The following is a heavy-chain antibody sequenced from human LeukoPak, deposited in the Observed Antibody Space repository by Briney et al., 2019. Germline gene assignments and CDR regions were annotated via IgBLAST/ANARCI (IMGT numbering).Heavy chain of an antibody. CDR2: IYHSGST. CDR3: ARGSKGAEMATIMAPFDY. D-gene: IGHD5-24*01. CDR1: GGSISSSNW. Sequence: SGTLSLTCAVSGGSISSSNWWSWVRQPPGKGLEWIGEIYHSGSTNYNPSLKSRVTISVDKSKNQFSLKLSSVTAADTAVYYCARGSKGAEMATIMAPFDYWGQGTLVTVSS. V-gene: IGHV4-4*02. J-gene: IGHJ4*02.